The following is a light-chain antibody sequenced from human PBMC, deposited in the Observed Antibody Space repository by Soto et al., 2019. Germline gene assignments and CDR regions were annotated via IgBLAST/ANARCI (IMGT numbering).Light chain of an antibody. J-gene: IGKJ4*01. CDR2: GAS. CDR3: QQYNSWPLT. CDR1: QSVSNN. V-gene: IGKV3-15*01. Sequence: EKVMTQSPATLSVSPGERATLSCRASQSVSNNLAWYQHKPGQAPRLVIHGASTRATGIPARFSGSGSATEFTLTISSLQSEDFAVYYCQQYNSWPLTFGGGTKVDIK.